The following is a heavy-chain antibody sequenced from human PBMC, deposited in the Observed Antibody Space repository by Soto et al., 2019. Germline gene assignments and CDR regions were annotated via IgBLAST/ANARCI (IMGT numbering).Heavy chain of an antibody. V-gene: IGHV3-21*01. D-gene: IGHD2-2*01. Sequence: ESGGGLVKPGGSLRLSCAASGFTFSSYSMNWVRQAPGKGLEWVSSISSSSSYIYYADSVKGRFTISRDNAKNSLYLQMNSLRAEDTAVYYCAREYCSSASCYYGMDVWGQGTTVTVSS. J-gene: IGHJ6*02. CDR3: AREYCSSASCYYGMDV. CDR2: ISSSSSYI. CDR1: GFTFSSYS.